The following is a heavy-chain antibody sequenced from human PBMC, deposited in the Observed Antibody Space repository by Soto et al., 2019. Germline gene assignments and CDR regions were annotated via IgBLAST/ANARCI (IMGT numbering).Heavy chain of an antibody. CDR2: IYYSGGT. CDR3: ARKEWELPPCR. D-gene: IGHD1-26*01. V-gene: IGHV4-30-4*01. J-gene: IGHJ4*02. Sequence: PSETLSLTCTVSGGSISSGDYYWSWIRQPPGKGLEWIGYIYYSGGTYYNPSLKSRVTISVDTSKNQFSMKLSSVTAADTAVYYCARKEWELPPCRWGQGTLVTVSS. CDR1: GGSISSGDYY.